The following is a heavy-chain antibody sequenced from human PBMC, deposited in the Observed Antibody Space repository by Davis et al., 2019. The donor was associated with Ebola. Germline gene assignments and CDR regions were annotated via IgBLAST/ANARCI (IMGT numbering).Heavy chain of an antibody. Sequence: ASVKVSCKASGYTFTSYGISWVRQATGQGLEWMGWMNPNSGNTGYAQKFQGRVTMTRNTSISTAYMELSSLRSEDTAVYYCARDTGDYGGNTSGMDVWGQGTTVTVSS. J-gene: IGHJ6*02. CDR1: GYTFTSYG. CDR3: ARDTGDYGGNTSGMDV. V-gene: IGHV1-8*02. D-gene: IGHD4-23*01. CDR2: MNPNSGNT.